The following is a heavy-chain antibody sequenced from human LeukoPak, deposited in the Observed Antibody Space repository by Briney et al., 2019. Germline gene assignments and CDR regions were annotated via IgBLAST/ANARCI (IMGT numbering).Heavy chain of an antibody. D-gene: IGHD3-22*01. J-gene: IGHJ4*02. CDR2: INTGDIT. CDR1: GFTFDYSA. Sequence: GGALRLSCAASGFTFDYSAMTWVRQAPEKGLEWVSTINTGDITFYANSVKGRFTISRDNSKNALFLQMNSLRAEDTAIYYCVKGGFTYYDDWGQGTLVTVSS. V-gene: IGHV3-23*01. CDR3: VKGGFTYYDD.